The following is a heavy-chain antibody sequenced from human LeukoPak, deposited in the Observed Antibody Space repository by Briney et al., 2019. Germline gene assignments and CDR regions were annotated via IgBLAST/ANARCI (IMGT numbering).Heavy chain of an antibody. D-gene: IGHD3-16*02. J-gene: IGHJ4*02. Sequence: SETLSLTCTVSGGSISSGGYYWSWIRQHPGKGLEWIGYIYYSGSTYYNPSLKSRVTISVDTSKNQFSLKLSSVTAADTAVYYCARRMITFGGVIVMGYFDYWGQGTLVTVSS. CDR3: ARRMITFGGVIVMGYFDY. CDR1: GGSISSGGYY. V-gene: IGHV4-31*03. CDR2: IYYSGST.